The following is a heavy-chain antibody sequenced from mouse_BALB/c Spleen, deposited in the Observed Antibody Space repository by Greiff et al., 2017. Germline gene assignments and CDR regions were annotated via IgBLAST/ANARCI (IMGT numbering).Heavy chain of an antibody. CDR3: TRYPLFTTVVAWDY. J-gene: IGHJ4*01. Sequence: LQQPGSELVRPGASVKLSCKASGYTFTSYRMHWVKQRPGQGLEWIGNIYPGSGSTNYDEKFKSKATLTVDTSSSTAYMQLSSLTSEDSAVYYCTRYPLFTTVVAWDYWGQGTSVTVSS. CDR1: GYTFTSYR. CDR2: IYPGSGST. V-gene: IGHV1S22*01. D-gene: IGHD1-1*01.